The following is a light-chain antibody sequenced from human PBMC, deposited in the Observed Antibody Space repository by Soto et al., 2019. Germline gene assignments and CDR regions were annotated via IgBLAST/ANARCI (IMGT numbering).Light chain of an antibody. CDR3: QQYGSSPPYT. V-gene: IGKV3-20*01. Sequence: EVELTQSPGTLSLSPGERATLSCRASQSVSNNYFACYQQKPGQAPRLLIFGSSDRATGIPDRFSGSGSGTDFTLTISRLEPEDFAVYYCQQYGSSPPYTFGQGTKLEIK. J-gene: IGKJ2*01. CDR2: GSS. CDR1: QSVSNNY.